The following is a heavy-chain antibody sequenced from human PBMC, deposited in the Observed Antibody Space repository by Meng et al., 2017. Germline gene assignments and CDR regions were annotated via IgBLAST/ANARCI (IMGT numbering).Heavy chain of an antibody. D-gene: IGHD6-13*01. V-gene: IGHV4-34*01. CDR2: INHSGTT. Sequence: SETLSLTCALYGGSFSGYFWTWIRQPPGKGLEWIGEINHSGTTHYNPSLKSRVTISIDTSKNQFSLRLTSVTAADTAVYYCARAVAYSSSWGTSNDAFDIWGQGTVVTVSS. J-gene: IGHJ3*02. CDR3: ARAVAYSSSWGTSNDAFDI. CDR1: GGSFSGYF.